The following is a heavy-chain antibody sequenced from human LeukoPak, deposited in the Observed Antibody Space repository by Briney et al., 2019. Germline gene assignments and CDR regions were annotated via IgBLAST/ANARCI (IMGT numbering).Heavy chain of an antibody. CDR3: ARERDSSGYYRDAFDI. CDR2: INPNSGVT. CDR1: GYTFTGYY. D-gene: IGHD3-22*01. J-gene: IGHJ3*02. Sequence: ASVKVSCKASGYTFTGYYMHWVRQAPGQGLEWMGWINPNSGVTNYAQRFQGRVTMTRDTSISTAYMEPSRLRSDDTAVYYCARERDSSGYYRDAFDIWGQGSMVTVSS. V-gene: IGHV1-2*02.